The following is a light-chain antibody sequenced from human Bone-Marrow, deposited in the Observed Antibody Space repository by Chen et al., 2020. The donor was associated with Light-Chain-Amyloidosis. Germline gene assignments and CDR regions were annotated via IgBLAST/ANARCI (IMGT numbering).Light chain of an antibody. Sequence: QSALTQPASVSGSPGQSITISCTGTSSDVGSYNLVSWYQQHPGKAPKLMIYEGSKRTSGVAKRVSGSKSGNTASLTISGLQAEDEADYYCCAYAGSSTWVFGGVTKLTVL. J-gene: IGLJ3*02. V-gene: IGLV2-23*01. CDR2: EGS. CDR3: CAYAGSSTWV. CDR1: SSDVGSYNL.